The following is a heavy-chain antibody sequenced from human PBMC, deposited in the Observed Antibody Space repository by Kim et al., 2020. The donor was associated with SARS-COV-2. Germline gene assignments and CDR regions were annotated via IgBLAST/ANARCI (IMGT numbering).Heavy chain of an antibody. D-gene: IGHD3-10*01. Sequence: SVKVSCKASGGTFSSYAISWVRQAPGQGLEWMGGIIPIFGTANYAQKFQGRVTITADESTSTAYMELSSLRSEDTAGYYCAARYGSGSYYNSLNYYYGMDVWGQGTTVTVSS. V-gene: IGHV1-69*13. J-gene: IGHJ6*02. CDR3: AARYGSGSYYNSLNYYYGMDV. CDR2: IIPIFGTA. CDR1: GGTFSSYA.